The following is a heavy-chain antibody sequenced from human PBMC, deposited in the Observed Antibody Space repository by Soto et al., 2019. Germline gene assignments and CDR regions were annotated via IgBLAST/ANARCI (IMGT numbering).Heavy chain of an antibody. D-gene: IGHD7-27*01. Sequence: ASVKVSCKASGYTFTSYDINWVRQATGQGLEWMGWINPNNGNTGYAQRFQGRVTMTRDTSTSTAYMELSSLRSEDTAVYYCARVGQNWEADAVDIWGQGTMVTVS. CDR1: GYTFTSYD. V-gene: IGHV1-8*01. CDR2: INPNNGNT. CDR3: ARVGQNWEADAVDI. J-gene: IGHJ3*02.